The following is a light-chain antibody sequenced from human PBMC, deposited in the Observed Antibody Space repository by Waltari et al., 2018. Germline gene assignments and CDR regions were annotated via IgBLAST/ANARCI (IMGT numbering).Light chain of an antibody. V-gene: IGKV2-28*01. CDR3: MQALQTPYT. CDR2: LGS. CDR1: QSLLHSNVYNY. J-gene: IGKJ2*01. Sequence: DIVMTQSPLSLPVTPGEPASISCRSTQSLLHSNVYNYLDWYLQKPGQSPQLLIYLGSNRASGVPDRFSGSGSGTDFTLQISRVEAEDVGVYYCMQALQTPYTFGQGTKLEIK.